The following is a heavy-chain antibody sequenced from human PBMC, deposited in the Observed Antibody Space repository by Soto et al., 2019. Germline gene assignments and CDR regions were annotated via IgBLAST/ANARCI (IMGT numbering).Heavy chain of an antibody. J-gene: IGHJ4*02. Sequence: QVQLQESGPGLVKPSQTLSLTCTVSGGSISSDDYYWSWIRQHPGKGLGWLGSIYDSGSTYYNPSLRSRVTISADTPNNQFSLKLSSVTAAHTAVYYCARGSKTIITRRPLDDWGQGTLVTVSS. CDR1: GGSISSDDYY. CDR2: IYDSGST. D-gene: IGHD1-20*01. CDR3: ARGSKTIITRRPLDD. V-gene: IGHV4-31*03.